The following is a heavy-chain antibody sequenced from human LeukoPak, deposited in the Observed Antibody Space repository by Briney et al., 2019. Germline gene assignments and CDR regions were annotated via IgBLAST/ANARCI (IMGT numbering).Heavy chain of an antibody. CDR2: IYYSGST. CDR1: GGSISSYY. CDR3: ARGGYSNSWYYFDY. J-gene: IGHJ4*02. Sequence: PSETLSLTCIVSGGSISSYYWSWIRQPPGKGLEWIGYIYYSGSTNYNPSLKSRVTISDDTSKNQFSLKLSSVTAADTAMYYCARGGYSNSWYYFDYWGQGTLVTVSS. V-gene: IGHV4-59*01. D-gene: IGHD6-13*01.